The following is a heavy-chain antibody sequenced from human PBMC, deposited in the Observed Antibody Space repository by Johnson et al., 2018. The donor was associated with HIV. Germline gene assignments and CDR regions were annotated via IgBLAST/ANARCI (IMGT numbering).Heavy chain of an antibody. V-gene: IGHV3-7*05. Sequence: VQLLESGGALVQPGGSLRLSCAASGFTFSNYWMSWVRQAPGKGLEWLANIKEDGSEDYYVDSLKGRFTISRDNAQNSLYLQMDNLRAEDSAVYYCARDGVYSSPHDAFDIWGQGTVVTVSS. CDR1: GFTFSNYW. CDR2: IKEDGSED. D-gene: IGHD6-13*01. CDR3: ARDGVYSSPHDAFDI. J-gene: IGHJ3*02.